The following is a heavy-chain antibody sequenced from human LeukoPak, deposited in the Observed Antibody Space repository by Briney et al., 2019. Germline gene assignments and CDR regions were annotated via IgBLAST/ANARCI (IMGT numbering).Heavy chain of an antibody. V-gene: IGHV3-23*01. CDR3: AKDDPNDYKPWIY. Sequence: AGGSLRLSCEASGFTFRSYAMTWVRQAPGEGLEWVSVISGSGSSTDYADSVKGRFTISRDNSKNTLYLQVNSLRADDTAVYYCAKDDPNDYKPWIYWGQGTLVIVSS. J-gene: IGHJ4*02. CDR2: ISGSGSST. CDR1: GFTFRSYA. D-gene: IGHD4-11*01.